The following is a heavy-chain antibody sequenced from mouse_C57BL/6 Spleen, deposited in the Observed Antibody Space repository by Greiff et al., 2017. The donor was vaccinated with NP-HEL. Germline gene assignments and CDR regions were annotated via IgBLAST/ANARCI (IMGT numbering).Heavy chain of an antibody. CDR1: GFTFSSYA. J-gene: IGHJ4*01. CDR3: TRVEGHYYGSSFYAMDY. V-gene: IGHV5-9-1*02. CDR2: ISSGGDYI. Sequence: DVMLVESGEGLVKPGGSLKLSCAASGFTFSSYAMSWVRQTPEKRLEWVAYISSGGDYIYYADTVKGRFTNSRDNARNTLYLQMSSLKSEDTAMYYCTRVEGHYYGSSFYAMDYWGQGTSVTVSS. D-gene: IGHD1-1*01.